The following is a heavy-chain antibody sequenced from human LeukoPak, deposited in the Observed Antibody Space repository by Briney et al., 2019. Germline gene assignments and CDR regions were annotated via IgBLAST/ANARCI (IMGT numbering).Heavy chain of an antibody. Sequence: PSETLSLTCAVYGGSFSGYYWSWVRQAPGKGLEWVSAISDSGDSTYYADSVKGRFTISRDNSKNTLYLQMNSLRAEDTAVYYCAKGRSSGWYYFDYWGQGTLVTVSS. V-gene: IGHV3-23*01. CDR1: GGSFSGYY. J-gene: IGHJ4*02. CDR3: AKGRSSGWYYFDY. CDR2: ISDSGDST. D-gene: IGHD6-19*01.